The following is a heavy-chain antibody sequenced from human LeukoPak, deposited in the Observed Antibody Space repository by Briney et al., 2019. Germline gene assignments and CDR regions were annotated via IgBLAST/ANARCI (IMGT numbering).Heavy chain of an antibody. V-gene: IGHV3-23*01. CDR2: ISGSGGTT. CDR3: ASGITMIVVFVY. Sequence: PGGSLRLSCAASGFTFSTYAMSWVRQAPGKGLEWVSAISGSGGTTYYADSVKGRFTISRDNSKNTLYLQMDSLRAEDTAVYYFASGITMIVVFVYWGQGTVDTVSS. CDR1: GFTFSTYA. J-gene: IGHJ4*02. D-gene: IGHD3-22*01.